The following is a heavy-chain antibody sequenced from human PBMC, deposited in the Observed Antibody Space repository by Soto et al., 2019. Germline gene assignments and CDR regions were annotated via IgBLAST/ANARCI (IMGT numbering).Heavy chain of an antibody. Sequence: LSLTCSVSGDYIHVGGYYWTWVRHRPGKGLEWMGYIYYTGKTYYNPSLESRLTMSVDRSKNQFSLRLTSVTAADTAVYFCGRDLTSNANCIDPWGQGTLVTVSS. CDR2: IYYTGKT. D-gene: IGHD2-2*01. J-gene: IGHJ5*02. CDR1: GDYIHVGGYY. V-gene: IGHV4-30-4*01. CDR3: GRDLTSNANCIDP.